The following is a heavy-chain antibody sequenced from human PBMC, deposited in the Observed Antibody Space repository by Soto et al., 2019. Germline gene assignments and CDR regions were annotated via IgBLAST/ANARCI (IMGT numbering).Heavy chain of an antibody. CDR3: ARDQPYYDFWSGYYIGYYFDY. Sequence: PSETLSLTCSVSGASISNGGYYWNWIRQHPGKGLEWIGYIDDTGATYYNPSLRSRVSMSVDTSRNQFSLRLTSVTAADTAVYYCARDQPYYDFWSGYYIGYYFDYWGQGTLVTVSS. V-gene: IGHV4-31*03. CDR2: IDDTGAT. D-gene: IGHD3-3*01. CDR1: GASISNGGYY. J-gene: IGHJ4*02.